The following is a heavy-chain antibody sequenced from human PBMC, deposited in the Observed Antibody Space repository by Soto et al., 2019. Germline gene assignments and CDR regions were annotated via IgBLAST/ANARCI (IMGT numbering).Heavy chain of an antibody. Sequence: GGSLRLSCAASGFTVSSNYMSWVRQAPGKGLEWVSVIYSGGSTYYADSVKGRFTISRDNSMNTLYLQMNSLRAEDTAVYHCARNLGHWPNYYFDYWGQGTLVTVSS. CDR3: ARNLGHWPNYYFDY. J-gene: IGHJ4*02. V-gene: IGHV3-66*01. D-gene: IGHD1-1*01. CDR2: IYSGGST. CDR1: GFTVSSNY.